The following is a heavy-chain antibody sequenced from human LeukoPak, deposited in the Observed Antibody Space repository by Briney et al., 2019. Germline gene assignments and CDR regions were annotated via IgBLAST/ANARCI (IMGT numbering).Heavy chain of an antibody. CDR1: GGTFSSYA. CDR3: ARGGRLLDGYNSYFQH. D-gene: IGHD5-24*01. J-gene: IGHJ1*01. V-gene: IGHV1-69*13. Sequence: SVKVSCKASGGTFSSYAISWVRQAPGQGLEWMGGITPIFGTANYAQKFQGRVTITADESTSTAYMELSSLRSEDTAVYYCARGGRLLDGYNSYFQHWARAPWSPSPQ. CDR2: ITPIFGTA.